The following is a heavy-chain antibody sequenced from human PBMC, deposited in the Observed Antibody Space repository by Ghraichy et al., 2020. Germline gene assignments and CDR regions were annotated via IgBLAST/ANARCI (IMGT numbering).Heavy chain of an antibody. J-gene: IGHJ4*02. V-gene: IGHV3-23*01. CDR1: GFTFRSFS. CDR2: ISGYGDST. Sequence: GGSLRLSCAASGFTFRSFSMRWVSQAPGKGLEWVSAISGYGDSTYYDDSVNGRFNLSRNNSKHTLYMQMNSLRAEDTAVYYCATRPYYDILTGYGGLDFWGQGTLVTVSS. D-gene: IGHD3-9*01. CDR3: ATRPYYDILTGYGGLDF.